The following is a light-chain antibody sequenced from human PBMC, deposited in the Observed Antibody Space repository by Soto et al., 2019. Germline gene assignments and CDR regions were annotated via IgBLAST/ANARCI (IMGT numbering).Light chain of an antibody. Sequence: EIVLTQSPGTLSLSPGEIATLSCRASQRVSSDYLARYQQKPGQAPSLLIYGASTRASGIPDRFSGGGSVNDFTLTISRLEPEDFAEYYCQQYGSAPMNTFGQGTMLEIK. CDR3: QQYGSAPMNT. J-gene: IGKJ2*01. CDR2: GAS. V-gene: IGKV3-20*01. CDR1: QRVSSDY.